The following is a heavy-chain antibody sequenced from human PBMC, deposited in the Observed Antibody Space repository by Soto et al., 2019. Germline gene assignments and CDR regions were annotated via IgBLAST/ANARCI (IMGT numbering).Heavy chain of an antibody. J-gene: IGHJ4*02. Sequence: QVQVVESGGGVVQPGRSLRLSCAASGFTFSNFGMHWVRQAPGKGLEWVAVIWQDGKNKYYADSAEGRFTISRDNPKKTRNMQLNSLRAEDTAVYYCSIAAGQDEAMDYWGQGTLVTVSS. D-gene: IGHD2-15*01. CDR3: SIAAGQDEAMDY. V-gene: IGHV3-33*01. CDR2: IWQDGKNK. CDR1: GFTFSNFG.